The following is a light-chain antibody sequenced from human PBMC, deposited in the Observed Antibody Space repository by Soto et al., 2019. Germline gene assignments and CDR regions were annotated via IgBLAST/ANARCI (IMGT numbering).Light chain of an antibody. CDR2: KAS. V-gene: IGKV1-5*03. Sequence: DIQVTQSPSSLSAYVGDRVSITCRTSQNINTWLAWYQQQPGKAPKLLIYKASSLQSGAPPRFSGTGSGTEFTLTISSLQPDDFAIYYCQQYKSYWAFGQGTKVDI. CDR1: QNINTW. CDR3: QQYKSYWA. J-gene: IGKJ1*01.